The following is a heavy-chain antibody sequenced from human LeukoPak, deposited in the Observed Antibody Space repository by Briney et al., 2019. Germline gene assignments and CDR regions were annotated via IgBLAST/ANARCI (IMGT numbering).Heavy chain of an antibody. CDR1: GGSMRSSSYY. V-gene: IGHV4-39*07. CDR2: IYYSGST. J-gene: IGHJ4*02. CDR3: ASLRAAAGEIDY. D-gene: IGHD6-13*01. Sequence: SETLSLTCTVSGGSMRSSSYYWGWIRQPPGKGLEWIGSIYYSGSTYYNPSLKSRVTISVDTSKNQFSLKLSSVTAADTAVYYCASLRAAAGEIDYWGQGTLVTVSS.